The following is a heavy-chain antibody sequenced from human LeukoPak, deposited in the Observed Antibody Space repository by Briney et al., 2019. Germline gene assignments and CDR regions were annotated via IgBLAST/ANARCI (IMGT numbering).Heavy chain of an antibody. Sequence: GASLQISCQGSGSSFTSYWIGWVRQLPGKGLEWMGIIYPGDSDTRYSPSFQGQVSISADKSISTAYLQWSSLKASDTAMYYCAGWGAAADHKDAFDIWGQGTMVTVSS. CDR3: AGWGAAADHKDAFDI. V-gene: IGHV5-51*01. J-gene: IGHJ3*02. CDR2: IYPGDSDT. CDR1: GSSFTSYW. D-gene: IGHD6-13*01.